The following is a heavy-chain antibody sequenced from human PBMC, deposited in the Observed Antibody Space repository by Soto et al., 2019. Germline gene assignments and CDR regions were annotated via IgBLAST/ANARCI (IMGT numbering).Heavy chain of an antibody. J-gene: IGHJ4*02. CDR2: IKSKTDGGTT. Sequence: GGSLRLSCAASGFTFSNYWMHWVRQTPGKGLVWVGRIKSKTDGGTTDYAAPVKGRFNISRDASKNTLYLQMNSLNTEDTAVYYCTAQSRDSGVVPAAIQGDYWGQGTLVTVSS. CDR3: TAQSRDSGVVPAAIQGDY. CDR1: GFTFSNYW. D-gene: IGHD2-2*01. V-gene: IGHV3-15*07.